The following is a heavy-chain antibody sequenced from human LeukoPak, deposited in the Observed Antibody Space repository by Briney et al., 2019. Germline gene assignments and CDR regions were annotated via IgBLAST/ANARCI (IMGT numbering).Heavy chain of an antibody. D-gene: IGHD6-13*01. J-gene: IGHJ4*02. V-gene: IGHV4-34*01. CDR2: INHSGST. CDR3: ARGRDGAYSSSWYGRVFFDY. CDR1: GGSFSGYY. Sequence: SETLSLTCAVYGGSFSGYYWSWILHPPGKGLWWIGEINHSGSTNYNPSLKSRVTISVDTSKNQFSLKLSSVTAADTAVYYCARGRDGAYSSSWYGRVFFDYWGQGTLVTVSS.